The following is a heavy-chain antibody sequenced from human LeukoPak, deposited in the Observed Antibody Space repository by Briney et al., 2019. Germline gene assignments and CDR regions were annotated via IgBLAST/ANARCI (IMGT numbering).Heavy chain of an antibody. V-gene: IGHV3-53*01. CDR2: IYSGGST. CDR3: ARVGSGYYSSNWFDP. D-gene: IGHD3-22*01. Sequence: GGSLRLSCAASGFTVSSNYMSWVRQAPGKGLEWVSVIYSGGSTYYADSVKGRFTISRDNSKNTLYLQMNSLRAEDTAVYYCARVGSGYYSSNWFDPWGQGTLVTVSS. J-gene: IGHJ5*02. CDR1: GFTVSSNY.